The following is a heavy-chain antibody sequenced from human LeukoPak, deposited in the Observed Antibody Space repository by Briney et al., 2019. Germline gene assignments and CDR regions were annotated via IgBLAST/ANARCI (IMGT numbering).Heavy chain of an antibody. CDR1: GYTFTGYY. J-gene: IGHJ4*02. D-gene: IGHD2-2*01. V-gene: IGHV1-2*02. CDR3: ARYCSSTSCNVDY. Sequence: GASVKVSCKASGYTFTGYYMHWVRQAPGQGLEWMGWINPNSGGTNYAQKFQGRVTMTRDTSISTAYMELSRLRSDDTAVYYCARYCSSTSCNVDYWGRGTLVTVSS. CDR2: INPNSGGT.